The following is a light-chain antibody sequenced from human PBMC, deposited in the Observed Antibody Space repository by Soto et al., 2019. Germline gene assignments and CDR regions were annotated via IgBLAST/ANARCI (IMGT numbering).Light chain of an antibody. CDR2: EVS. CDR3: SSYAGSNNVV. V-gene: IGLV2-8*01. Sequence: SVLTQPPSASGSPGQSVTISCTGTSSDIGGYNYVSWYQQHPGKAPKLMISEVSKRPSGVPDRFSGSKSGNTASLTVSGLQAEDEADYYCSSYAGSNNVVFGGGTKLTVL. CDR1: SSDIGGYNY. J-gene: IGLJ2*01.